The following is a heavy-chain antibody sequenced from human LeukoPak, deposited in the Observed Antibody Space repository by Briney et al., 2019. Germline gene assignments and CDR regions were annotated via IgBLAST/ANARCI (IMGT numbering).Heavy chain of an antibody. CDR1: GFTFSSYW. V-gene: IGHV3-7*01. D-gene: IGHD3-10*01. CDR3: ARIWFGELFTIDY. J-gene: IGHJ4*02. CDR2: IKQDGSEK. Sequence: GGSLRLSCAASGFTFSSYWMSWVRQAPGKGLEWVANIKQDGSEKYCVDSVKGRFTISRDNAKNSLYLQMNSLRAEDTAVYYCARIWFGELFTIDYWGQGTLVTVSS.